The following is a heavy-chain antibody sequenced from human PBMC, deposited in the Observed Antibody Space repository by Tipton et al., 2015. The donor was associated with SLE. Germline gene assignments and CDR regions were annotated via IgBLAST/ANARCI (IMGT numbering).Heavy chain of an antibody. Sequence: LRLSCTVSGGSVSSGSYYWSWIRQPPGKGLEWIGYIYYSGSTNYNPSLKSRVTISVDTSKNQFSLKLSSVTAADTAVYYCARVMIAGAFDYWGQGTLVTVSS. D-gene: IGHD3-22*01. J-gene: IGHJ4*02. V-gene: IGHV4-61*01. CDR1: GGSVSSGSYY. CDR3: ARVMIAGAFDY. CDR2: IYYSGST.